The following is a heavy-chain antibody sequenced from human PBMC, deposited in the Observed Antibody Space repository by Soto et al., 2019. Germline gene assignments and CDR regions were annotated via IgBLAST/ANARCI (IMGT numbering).Heavy chain of an antibody. Sequence: KGLEWMGIIYPGDSDSRYSPSFQGQVTISADKSISTAYLQWSSLKASDTAMYYCARDGDYRCCFDLWGRRTLVT. J-gene: IGHJ2*01. CDR3: ARDGDYRCCFDL. V-gene: IGHV5-51*01. CDR2: IYPGDSDS. D-gene: IGHD4-17*01.